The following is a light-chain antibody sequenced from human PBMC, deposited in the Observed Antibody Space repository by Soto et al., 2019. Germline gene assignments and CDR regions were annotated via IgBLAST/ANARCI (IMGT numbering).Light chain of an antibody. V-gene: IGLV3-25*03. CDR3: QSADSSGTYPEV. CDR1: ALPKQY. CDR2: KDS. J-gene: IGLJ3*02. Sequence: SYELTQPPSVSVSPGQTARITCSGDALPKQYAYWYQQKPGQAPVLVIYKDSERPSGIPERFSGSSSGTTVTLTISGVQAEDEADYYCQSADSSGTYPEVFGGGTKLTV.